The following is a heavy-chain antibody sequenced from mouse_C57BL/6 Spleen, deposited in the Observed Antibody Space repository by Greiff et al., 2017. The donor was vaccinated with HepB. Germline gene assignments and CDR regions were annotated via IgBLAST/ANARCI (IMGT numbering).Heavy chain of an antibody. J-gene: IGHJ4*01. CDR1: GFTFSDYG. CDR2: ISSGSSTI. V-gene: IGHV5-17*01. D-gene: IGHD1-1*01. Sequence: EVQLQESGGGLVKPGGSLKLSCAASGFTFSDYGMHWVRQAPEKGLEWVAYISSGSSTIYYADTVKGRFTISRDNAKNTLFLQMTSLRSEDTAMYYCARYYGSSYHYAMDYWGQGTSVTVSS. CDR3: ARYYGSSYHYAMDY.